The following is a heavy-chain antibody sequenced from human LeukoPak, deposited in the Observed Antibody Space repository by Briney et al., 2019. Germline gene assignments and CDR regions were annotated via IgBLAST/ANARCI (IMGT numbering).Heavy chain of an antibody. CDR3: ARAFS. V-gene: IGHV3-7*01. J-gene: IGHJ5*02. D-gene: IGHD3-16*01. Sequence: GGALRLSCAASGFTFSSQWMSWVRQAPGKGLEWVANIKEDGSEKSYVDSVKGRFTISRDNAKNSLYLQMNSLRAEDTAVYYCARAFSWGQGTLVTVSS. CDR2: IKEDGSEK. CDR1: GFTFSSQW.